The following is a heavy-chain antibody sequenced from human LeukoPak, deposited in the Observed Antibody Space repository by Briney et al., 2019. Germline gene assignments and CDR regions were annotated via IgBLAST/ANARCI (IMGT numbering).Heavy chain of an antibody. J-gene: IGHJ3*02. Sequence: EIXQDGSEIYYSDSLTAPFTISRENAKKSVYLQMKSLRGEDTAVYYGARDREEMVPAPYAFDIWGQGTRVTVSS. CDR3: ARDREEMVPAPYAFDI. D-gene: IGHD3-10*01. CDR2: IXQDGSEI. V-gene: IGHV3-7*01.